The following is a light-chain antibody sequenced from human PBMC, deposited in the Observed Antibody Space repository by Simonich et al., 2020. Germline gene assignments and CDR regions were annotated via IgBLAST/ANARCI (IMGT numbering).Light chain of an antibody. V-gene: IGLV2-23*01. J-gene: IGLJ2*01. CDR2: EGS. CDR3: CSYAGSSTVV. Sequence: QSALTQPASVSGSPGQSITISCTGTSRDVGSYNLVSWYQQHPGKAPKLMIYEGSKRPSVVSNRFSGSKSGNTASLTISGLQAEDEADYYCCSYAGSSTVVFGGRTKLTVL. CDR1: SRDVGSYNL.